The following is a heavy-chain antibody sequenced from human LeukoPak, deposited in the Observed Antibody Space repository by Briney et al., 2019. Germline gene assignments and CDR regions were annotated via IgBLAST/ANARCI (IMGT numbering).Heavy chain of an antibody. CDR3: ARGLPVAGPYYYYYYGMDV. J-gene: IGHJ6*02. CDR1: GGSFSGYY. CDR2: INHSGST. D-gene: IGHD6-19*01. Sequence: PSETLSLTCAVYGGSFSGYYWSWIRQPPGKGLEWIGEINHSGSTNYNPSLKSRVTISVDTSKNQFSLKLSSVTAADTAVYYCARGLPVAGPYYYYYYGMDVWGQGTTVTVSS. V-gene: IGHV4-34*01.